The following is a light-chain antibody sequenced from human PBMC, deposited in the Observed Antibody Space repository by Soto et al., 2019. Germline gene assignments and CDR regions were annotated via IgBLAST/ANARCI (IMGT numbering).Light chain of an antibody. CDR2: DTR. J-gene: IGLJ2*01. CDR1: HSNIGNNY. V-gene: IGLV1-51*01. Sequence: QSVLTQPPSVSAAPGQKVSISCSGSHSNIGNNYVSWYQQFPGAAPKLLIYDTRKRPSWIPDRFSASKSGTSATLVITGLQSGDEAYYYCGTWDSSLSAGRFGGGPKLTVL. CDR3: GTWDSSLSAGR.